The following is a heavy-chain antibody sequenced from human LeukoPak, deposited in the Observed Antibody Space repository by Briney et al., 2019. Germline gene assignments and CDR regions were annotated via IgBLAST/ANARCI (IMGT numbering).Heavy chain of an antibody. V-gene: IGHV1-69*05. Sequence: SVKVSCKASGGTFSSYAISWVRQAPGQGLEWMGGIIPIFGTANYAQKFQGRVTITTDESTSTAYMELSSLRSEDTAVYYCASSPPTDFWSGYYIRTLDYWGQGTLVTVSS. J-gene: IGHJ4*02. CDR2: IIPIFGTA. CDR3: ASSPPTDFWSGYYIRTLDY. CDR1: GGTFSSYA. D-gene: IGHD3-3*01.